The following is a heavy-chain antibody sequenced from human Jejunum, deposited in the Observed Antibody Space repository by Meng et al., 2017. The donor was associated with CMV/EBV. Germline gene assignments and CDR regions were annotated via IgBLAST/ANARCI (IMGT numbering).Heavy chain of an antibody. CDR3: AREVSTETTNWFDY. J-gene: IGHJ4*02. V-gene: IGHV3-30-3*01. CDR1: GLTFRNYA. CDR2: ISHAGTSQ. D-gene: IGHD1-14*01. Sequence: GLTFRNYAMHWVRQIPGKGLEWVAIISHAGTSQYYADSVMGRFSISRDNSRNTLYLDVNSLRTEDTALYYCAREVSTETTNWFDYWGQGTLVTVSS.